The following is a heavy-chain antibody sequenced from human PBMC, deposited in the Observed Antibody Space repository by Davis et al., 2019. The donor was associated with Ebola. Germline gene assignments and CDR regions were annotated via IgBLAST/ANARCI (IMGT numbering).Heavy chain of an antibody. Sequence: GESLKISCAASGFTFDDYAMHWVRQAPGKGLEWVSLISGDGGSTYYADSVKGRFTISRDNSKNSLYLQMNSLRTEDTALYYCAKEPSMYYDFWSAKPRYYGMDVWGQGTTVTVSS. D-gene: IGHD3-3*01. CDR1: GFTFDDYA. CDR3: AKEPSMYYDFWSAKPRYYGMDV. V-gene: IGHV3-43*02. CDR2: ISGDGGST. J-gene: IGHJ6*02.